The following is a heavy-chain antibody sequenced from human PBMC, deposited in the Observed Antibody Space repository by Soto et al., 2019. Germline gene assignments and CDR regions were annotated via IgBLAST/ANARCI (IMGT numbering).Heavy chain of an antibody. Sequence: EVQLVESGGGLVEPGESLRLSCAASGFTFNNAWMSWVRQAPGKGLEWVGRIKSRADGETTDYAVPVKGRFTISRDDSKNTLSLQMHSLKIEDTAVYYCTTGTAVVKYYFDFWGQGTLVTVSS. J-gene: IGHJ4*02. V-gene: IGHV3-15*01. D-gene: IGHD5-18*01. CDR3: TTGTAVVKYYFDF. CDR1: GFTFNNAW. CDR2: IKSRADGETT.